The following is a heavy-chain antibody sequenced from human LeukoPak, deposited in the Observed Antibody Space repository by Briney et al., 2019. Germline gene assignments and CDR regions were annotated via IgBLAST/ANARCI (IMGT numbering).Heavy chain of an antibody. V-gene: IGHV4-39*01. CDR1: GFTFSNAW. Sequence: PGGSLRLSCAASGFTFSNAWMNWVRQPPGKGLEWIGSIYYSGSTYYNPSLKSRVTISVDTSKNQFSLKLSSVTAADTAVYYCARGGGLDVWGQGATVTVSS. D-gene: IGHD3-16*01. J-gene: IGHJ6*02. CDR3: ARGGGLDV. CDR2: IYYSGST.